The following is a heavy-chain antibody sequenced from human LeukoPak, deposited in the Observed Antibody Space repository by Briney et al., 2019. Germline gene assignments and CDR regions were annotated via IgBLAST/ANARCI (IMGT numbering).Heavy chain of an antibody. V-gene: IGHV3-33*01. D-gene: IGHD4-17*01. CDR3: ARDSFHDYGDHYFDY. CDR1: EFTFSSYG. CDR2: IWYDGSNK. Sequence: GGSLRLSCAASEFTFSSYGMHWVRQAPGKGLEWVAVIWYDGSNKYYADSVKGRFTISRDNSKNTLYLQMNSLRAEDTAVYYCARDSFHDYGDHYFDYWGQGTLVTVSS. J-gene: IGHJ4*02.